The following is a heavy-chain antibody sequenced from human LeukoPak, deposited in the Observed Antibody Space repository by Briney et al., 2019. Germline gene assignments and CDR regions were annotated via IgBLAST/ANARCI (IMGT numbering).Heavy chain of an antibody. D-gene: IGHD3-22*01. CDR1: GFTFSSYA. V-gene: IGHV3-23*01. CDR3: ARRITMIVVVTPFDY. CDR2: ISGSGGST. J-gene: IGHJ4*02. Sequence: PGGSLSLSCAASGFTFSSYAMSWVRQAPGKGLEWVSAISGSGGSTYYADSVKGRFTISRDNSKNTLYLQMNSLRAEDTAVYYCARRITMIVVVTPFDYWGQGTLVTVSS.